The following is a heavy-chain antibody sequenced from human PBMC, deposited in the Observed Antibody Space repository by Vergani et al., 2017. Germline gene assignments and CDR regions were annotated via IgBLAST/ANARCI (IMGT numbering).Heavy chain of an antibody. CDR3: VIDRVIATVTASDHYGMDV. V-gene: IGHV4-61*01. Sequence: QVQLQESGPGLVKPSETLSLTCTVSGVSVSSDSYYWSWIRQPPGKGLEWIGYIYYSGSNNYNPSLKSRVTISVDTSKNQFSLKLSSVTSADTAVYCCVIDRVIATVTASDHYGMDVWGEGTTVTVYS. CDR1: GVSVSSDSYY. D-gene: IGHD2-21*02. CDR2: IYYSGSN. J-gene: IGHJ6*01.